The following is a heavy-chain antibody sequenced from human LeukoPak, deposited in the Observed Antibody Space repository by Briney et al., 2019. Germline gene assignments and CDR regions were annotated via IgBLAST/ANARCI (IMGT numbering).Heavy chain of an antibody. CDR1: GGTFSSYA. D-gene: IGHD6-19*01. Sequence: SVKVSCKASGGTFSSYAIIWVRQAPGQGLEWMGRIIPILGIANYAQKFQGRVTITADKSTSTAYMELSSLRSEDTAVYYCARVDSSGSTDYWGQGTLVTVSS. V-gene: IGHV1-69*04. CDR3: ARVDSSGSTDY. J-gene: IGHJ4*02. CDR2: IIPILGIA.